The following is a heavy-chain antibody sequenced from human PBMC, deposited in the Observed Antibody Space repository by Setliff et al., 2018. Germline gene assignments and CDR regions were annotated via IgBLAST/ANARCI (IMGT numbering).Heavy chain of an antibody. J-gene: IGHJ4*02. CDR1: GYTFINYE. D-gene: IGHD3-22*01. V-gene: IGHV1-8*02. CDR2: MNPNNGNT. Sequence: GASVKVSCKASGYTFINYEINWVRQATGQGLEWMGVMNPNNGNTGYAQKFQGRVTMTRNTSISTAYMELSSLRSEDTAVYYCARDLKRSGYYDSSGYYYWGQGTLVTVSS. CDR3: ARDLKRSGYYDSSGYYY.